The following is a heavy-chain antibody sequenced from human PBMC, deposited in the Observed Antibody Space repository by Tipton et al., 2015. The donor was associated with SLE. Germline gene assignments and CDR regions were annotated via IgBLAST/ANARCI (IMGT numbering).Heavy chain of an antibody. Sequence: GSLRLSCAVSGGSLSSSNWWSWVRQSPGKGLEWIGEIYHSGNINYNPSLKSRVTISVDTSKNQFSLKLSSVTAADTAIYYCASGPLGESGRFFDYWGQGTLVTVSS. J-gene: IGHJ4*02. D-gene: IGHD3-16*01. CDR1: GGSLSSSNW. V-gene: IGHV4-4*02. CDR3: ASGPLGESGRFFDY. CDR2: IYHSGNI.